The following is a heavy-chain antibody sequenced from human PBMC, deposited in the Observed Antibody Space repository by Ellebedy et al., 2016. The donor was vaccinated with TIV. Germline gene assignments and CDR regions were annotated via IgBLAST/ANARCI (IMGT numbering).Heavy chain of an antibody. J-gene: IGHJ4*02. D-gene: IGHD6-13*01. CDR1: GFPFSSSS. Sequence: PGGSLRLSCAASGFPFSSSSMTWVRQAPGQGLEWVSSIGSSSIYIYYADSLKGRFTISRDNAKNSLYLQMNSLRAEDTAVYYCTADNSSWYTYWGQGTLVTVSS. CDR2: IGSSSIYI. CDR3: TADNSSWYTY. V-gene: IGHV3-21*01.